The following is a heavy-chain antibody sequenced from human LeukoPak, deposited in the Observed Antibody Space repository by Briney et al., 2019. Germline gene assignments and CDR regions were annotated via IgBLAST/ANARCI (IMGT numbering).Heavy chain of an antibody. Sequence: VASVKVSCKASGYIFTSYYMHWVRQAPGQGLEWMGIINPSGGNTNYAQKLQGRVTMTTDTSTSTAYMELRSLRSDDTAVYYCARDREVMTGYFDYWGQGTLVTVSS. CDR2: INPSGGNT. D-gene: IGHD2-8*01. V-gene: IGHV1-46*01. J-gene: IGHJ4*02. CDR1: GYIFTSYY. CDR3: ARDREVMTGYFDY.